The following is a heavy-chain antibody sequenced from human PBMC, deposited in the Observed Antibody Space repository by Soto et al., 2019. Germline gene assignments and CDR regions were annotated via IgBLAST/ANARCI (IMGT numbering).Heavy chain of an antibody. J-gene: IGHJ3*01. Sequence: QVQLMQSGTEVKEPGASVNLSCKASGYTFSSFYIHWVRQAPGQGLEWVGIMNPSGDRTNYAQNFQGRVTMTRDPATSTVYMELSSLRSEDTAVYYCARGRGYSGDDLQEDGFDVWGQGTMVTVS. CDR2: MNPSGDRT. CDR3: ARGRGYSGDDLQEDGFDV. D-gene: IGHD5-12*01. V-gene: IGHV1-46*01. CDR1: GYTFSSFY.